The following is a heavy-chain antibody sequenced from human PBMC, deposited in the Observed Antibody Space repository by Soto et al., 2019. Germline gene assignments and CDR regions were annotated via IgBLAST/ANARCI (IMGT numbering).Heavy chain of an antibody. CDR2: IKQDGSGK. D-gene: IGHD6-13*01. CDR3: ARESIAAAGPXXY. J-gene: IGHJ4*02. V-gene: IGHV3-7*01. Sequence: EVQLVEFGGGLVQPGGSLRLSCPAPGFTFSSYWMSWVRQAPGKGLDWVANIKQDGSGKYYVDSVKGRFTVSRDNAKNSLYLQMNSLRAEXTXXXXCARESIAAAGPXXYWGQGTLXTXSS. CDR1: GFTFSSYW.